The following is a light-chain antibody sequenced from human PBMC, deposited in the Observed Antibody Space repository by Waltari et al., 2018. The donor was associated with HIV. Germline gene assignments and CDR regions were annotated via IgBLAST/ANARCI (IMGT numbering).Light chain of an antibody. CDR2: KAS. J-gene: IGKJ1*01. V-gene: IGKV1-5*03. CDR3: QQYNTYPWT. CDR1: QTVKSW. Sequence: DIQLTQSPSTLSASVGDRVMITCRASQTVKSWLAWYQQKSGTAPKVLIYKASNLKSGVSARFSGSGFGAEFTLTISSLQPDDLATYYCQQYNTYPWTFGQGTRVEIK.